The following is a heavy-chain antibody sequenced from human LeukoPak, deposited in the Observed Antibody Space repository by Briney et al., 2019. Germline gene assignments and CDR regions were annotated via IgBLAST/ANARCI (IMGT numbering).Heavy chain of an antibody. CDR2: IYYSGST. Sequence: PSETLSLTCTVSGGSISSGGYYWSWLRQHPGKGLEWIGYIYYSGSTYYNPSLKSRVTISVYTSKDQFSLKLSSVTAADTAVYYCARVGIYGDSYYFDYWGQGTLVTVSS. V-gene: IGHV4-31*03. D-gene: IGHD4-17*01. CDR3: ARVGIYGDSYYFDY. J-gene: IGHJ4*02. CDR1: GGSISSGGYY.